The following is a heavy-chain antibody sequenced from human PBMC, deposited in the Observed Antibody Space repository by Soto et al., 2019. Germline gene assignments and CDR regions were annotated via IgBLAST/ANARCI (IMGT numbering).Heavy chain of an antibody. CDR3: ARAREPEYSSAIFFDI. V-gene: IGHV1-69*06. CDR1: GGTFGSDA. D-gene: IGHD5-18*01. Sequence: GASVKVSCKASGGTFGSDAITWVRQAPGQGLEWVGRIIPIFGTTNYAQNLQGRVTISADKSTLTSYMELHSLTDEDTAVYYCARAREPEYSSAIFFDIWGQGALVTVSS. J-gene: IGHJ4*02. CDR2: IIPIFGTT.